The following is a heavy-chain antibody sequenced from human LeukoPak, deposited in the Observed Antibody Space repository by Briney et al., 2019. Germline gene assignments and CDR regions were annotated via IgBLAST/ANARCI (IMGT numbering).Heavy chain of an antibody. CDR2: ITAYNGNT. CDR1: GYTFTSYG. J-gene: IGHJ4*02. CDR3: ARNIQYSSSWGYFDY. V-gene: IGHV1-18*01. D-gene: IGHD6-13*01. Sequence: GASVKVSCKASGYTFTSYGISWVPDAPAQGLECMGWITAYNGNTNYAQKLQGRVTMATDTTTSTAYMGLRSLRSDDTAVYYCARNIQYSSSWGYFDYWGQGTLVTVSS.